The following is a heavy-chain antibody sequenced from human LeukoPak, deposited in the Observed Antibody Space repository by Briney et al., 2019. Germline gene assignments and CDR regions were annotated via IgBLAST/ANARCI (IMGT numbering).Heavy chain of an antibody. D-gene: IGHD1-20*01. CDR3: ARLSFNWRPGGGAFDI. V-gene: IGHV4-59*12. CDR2: IYYSGYT. Sequence: SETLSLTCTVSGGSISSYYWSWIRQPPGKGLEWIGYIYYSGYTNYKPSLKSRVTISVDTSKNQFSLNLTSVTAADTAVYYCARLSFNWRPGGGAFDIWGQGTMVTVSS. CDR1: GGSISSYY. J-gene: IGHJ3*02.